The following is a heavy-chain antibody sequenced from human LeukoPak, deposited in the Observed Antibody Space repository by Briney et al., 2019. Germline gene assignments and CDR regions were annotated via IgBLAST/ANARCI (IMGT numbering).Heavy chain of an antibody. CDR3: ARDRGLDGSDQLDS. CDR1: GGSISSYH. V-gene: IGHV4-4*07. J-gene: IGHJ5*01. Sequence: SETPSLTCTVSGGSISSYHWIWIRQPAGKGLEWIGRINSNGDTVYNPSLKSRATMSLDMTNNQFSLKLSSVTAADTAVYYCARDRGLDGSDQLDSWGPGTLVTVSS. CDR2: INSNGDT. D-gene: IGHD3-10*01.